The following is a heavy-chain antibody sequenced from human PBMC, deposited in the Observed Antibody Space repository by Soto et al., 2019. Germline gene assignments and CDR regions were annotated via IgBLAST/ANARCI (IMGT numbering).Heavy chain of an antibody. V-gene: IGHV1-2*02. D-gene: IGHD6-6*01. CDR1: GYTFTGYY. CDR2: NNPNSGGT. CDR3: ARLPEYSRSPYYYGMAV. Sequence: QVQLVQSGAEVKKPGASVKVSCKASGYTFTGYYMHWVRQAPGQGLEWMGWNNPNSGGTNYAQRCQGGVTITRDRSISPADRERSSLTADDTAVYYCARLPEYSRSPYYYGMAVWGQGTTVPVSS. J-gene: IGHJ6*02.